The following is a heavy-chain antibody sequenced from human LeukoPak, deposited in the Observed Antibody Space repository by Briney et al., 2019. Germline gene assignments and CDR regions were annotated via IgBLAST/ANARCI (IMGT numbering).Heavy chain of an antibody. CDR3: ARDHYYASGRWDWFDP. J-gene: IGHJ5*02. V-gene: IGHV1-69*04. Sequence: GASVKVSCKASGGTFSSYAISWVRQAPGQGLEWMGRIIAILGIANYVQKLQGRVTITADTSTSTAYMELSSLVSVDSAVYYCARDHYYASGRWDWFDPRGQGTLVTVSS. CDR1: GGTFSSYA. D-gene: IGHD3-10*01. CDR2: IIAILGIA.